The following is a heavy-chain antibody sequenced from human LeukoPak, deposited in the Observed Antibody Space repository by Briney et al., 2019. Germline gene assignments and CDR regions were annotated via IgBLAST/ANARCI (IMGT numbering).Heavy chain of an antibody. D-gene: IGHD3-10*01. CDR1: GFTFSSSW. Sequence: GGSLRLSCVASGFTFSSSWMSWVRQGPGKGLEWVASINQDEIHYVDAVRGRFTVSRDNAKNTLYLQMSSLRPEDTAVYYCAREWSGFGELPDYWGQGTLVTVSS. CDR3: AREWSGFGELPDY. CDR2: INQDEI. J-gene: IGHJ4*02. V-gene: IGHV3-7*01.